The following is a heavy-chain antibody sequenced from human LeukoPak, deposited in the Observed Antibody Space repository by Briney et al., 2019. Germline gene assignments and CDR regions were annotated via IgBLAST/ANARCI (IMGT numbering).Heavy chain of an antibody. J-gene: IGHJ4*02. V-gene: IGHV4-34*01. CDR1: GGSFSGYY. CDR3: ARGSLRAVAGYYFDY. D-gene: IGHD6-19*01. CDR2: INHSGST. Sequence: SETLSLTCAVYGGSFSGYYWSWIRQPPGKGLEWIGEINHSGSTNYNPSLKSRVTISVDTSKNQFSLKLSSVTAADTAVYYCARGSLRAVAGYYFDYLGQGTLVTVSS.